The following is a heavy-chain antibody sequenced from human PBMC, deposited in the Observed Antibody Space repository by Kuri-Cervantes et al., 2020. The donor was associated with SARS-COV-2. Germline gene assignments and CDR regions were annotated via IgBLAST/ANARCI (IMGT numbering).Heavy chain of an antibody. V-gene: IGHV3-21*01. CDR1: GFTFSSYS. CDR2: ISSSSSYI. D-gene: IGHD1-7*01. Sequence: GGSLRLSCAASGFTFSSYSMNWVHQAPGKGLEWVSSISSSSSYIYYADSVKGRFTISRDNAKNSLYLQMNSLRAEDTAVYYCAKPSGELVYYYYYYMDVWGKGTTVTVSS. J-gene: IGHJ6*03. CDR3: AKPSGELVYYYYYYMDV.